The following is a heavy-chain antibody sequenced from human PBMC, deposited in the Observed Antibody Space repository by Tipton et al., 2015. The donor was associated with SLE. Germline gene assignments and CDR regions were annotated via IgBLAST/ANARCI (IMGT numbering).Heavy chain of an antibody. CDR1: GGSISSGSYY. J-gene: IGHJ6*02. Sequence: SLTCTVSGGSISSGSYYWTWIRQPAGKGLEWIGYISTSGSSNYNPSLKSRVTVSVDTSKNQFSLKLSSVTAADTAVYYCARDSGSYSGNYYGMDVWGQGTTVTVSS. D-gene: IGHD1-26*01. CDR3: ARDSGSYSGNYYGMDV. CDR2: ISTSGSS. V-gene: IGHV4-61*09.